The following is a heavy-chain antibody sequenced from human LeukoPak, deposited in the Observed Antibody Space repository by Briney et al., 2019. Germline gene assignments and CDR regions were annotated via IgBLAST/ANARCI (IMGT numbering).Heavy chain of an antibody. CDR2: ISYDGSNK. D-gene: IGHD4-17*01. CDR1: GFTFSSYG. Sequence: GGSLRLSCAASGFTFSSYGMHWVRQAPGKGLEWVAVISYDGSNKYYADSVKGRFTISRDNAKNSLYLQMNSLRAEDTAVYYCARGETWGFDYGDYVDAFDIWGQGTMVTVSS. V-gene: IGHV3-30*03. J-gene: IGHJ3*02. CDR3: ARGETWGFDYGDYVDAFDI.